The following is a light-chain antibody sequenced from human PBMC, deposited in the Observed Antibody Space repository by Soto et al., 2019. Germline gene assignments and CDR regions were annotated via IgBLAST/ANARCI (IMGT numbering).Light chain of an antibody. Sequence: EIVLTQSPATLSLSPGERATLSCRASQSVSSYLGWYQQKPGQAPRLLIYDASNRATGIPARFSGSGSGTDFTLTINSLQSEDCAVYYCQHYHSWPLTFGGGTKLEIK. CDR2: DAS. J-gene: IGKJ4*01. V-gene: IGKV3-11*01. CDR3: QHYHSWPLT. CDR1: QSVSSY.